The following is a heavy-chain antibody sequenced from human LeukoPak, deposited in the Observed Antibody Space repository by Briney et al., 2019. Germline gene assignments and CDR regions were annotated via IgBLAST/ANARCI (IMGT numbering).Heavy chain of an antibody. CDR1: GYTFTSYG. V-gene: IGHV1-18*01. CDR3: AREYSSGWYALGYFDY. CDR2: ISAYNGNT. J-gene: IGHJ4*02. D-gene: IGHD6-19*01. Sequence: ASVKVSCKASGYTFTSYGISWVRQAPGQGLEWMGWISAYNGNTNYAQKLQGRVTMTTDTSTSTAYMELRSLRSDDTAVYYCAREYSSGWYALGYFDYWGQGTLVTVSS.